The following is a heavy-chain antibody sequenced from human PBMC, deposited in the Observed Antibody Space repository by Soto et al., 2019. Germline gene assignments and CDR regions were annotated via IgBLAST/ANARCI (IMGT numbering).Heavy chain of an antibody. J-gene: IGHJ6*02. Sequence: EIKQTPASVKVSCKASGYTFTSYYMHWVRQAPGQGLEWMGIINPSGGSTSYAQKFQGRVTMTRDTSTSTVYTELSSLRSEDTAVYYCAREMGATMHTYYYYYGMDVWGQGTTVTVSS. V-gene: IGHV1-46*01. CDR1: GYTFTSYY. CDR3: AREMGATMHTYYYYYGMDV. D-gene: IGHD1-26*01. CDR2: INPSGGST.